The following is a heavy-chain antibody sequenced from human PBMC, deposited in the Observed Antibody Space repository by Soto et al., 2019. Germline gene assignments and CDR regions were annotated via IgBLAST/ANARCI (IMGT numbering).Heavy chain of an antibody. CDR2: IYYSGST. Sequence: WTWIRQPPGKGLEWIGSIYYSGSTYYNTSLKSRITISVDTSRNQFSLKLSSSAAADTALYYCTIYPRMAFFVVPFDSWGQGALVTVSS. J-gene: IGHJ4*02. CDR3: TIYPRMAFFVVPFDS. V-gene: IGHV4-39*01. D-gene: IGHD2-21*01.